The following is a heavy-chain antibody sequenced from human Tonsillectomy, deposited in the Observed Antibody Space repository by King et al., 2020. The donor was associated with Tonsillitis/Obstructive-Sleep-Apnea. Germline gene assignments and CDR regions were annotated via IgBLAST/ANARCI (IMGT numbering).Heavy chain of an antibody. CDR3: ARHVVVVPAGTSHPVWFDR. CDR1: GGSISISSYY. J-gene: IGHJ5*02. Sequence: QLQESGPGLVKPSETLSLTCTVSGGSISISSYYWAWIRQPPGKRLELIWTMNYSGTTYYNPSLISRVTIFIDTSQNVFSLNLSSGTTADTAVYFCARHVVVVPAGTSHPVWFDRWGQGTLVTVSS. V-gene: IGHV4-39*01. D-gene: IGHD2-2*01. CDR2: MNYSGTT.